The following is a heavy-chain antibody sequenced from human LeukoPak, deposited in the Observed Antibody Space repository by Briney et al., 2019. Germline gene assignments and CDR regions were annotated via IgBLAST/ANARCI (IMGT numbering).Heavy chain of an antibody. CDR3: AKQSPYDFWSGYLGYYYGMDV. D-gene: IGHD3-3*01. CDR1: GFTFSSYA. J-gene: IGHJ6*02. Sequence: GGSLRLSCAASGFTFSSYAMSWVRQAPGKGLEWVSAISGSGGSTYYADSVKGRFTISRDNSKNTLYLQMNRLRAEDTAVYYCAKQSPYDFWSGYLGYYYGMDVWGQGTTVTVSS. CDR2: ISGSGGST. V-gene: IGHV3-23*01.